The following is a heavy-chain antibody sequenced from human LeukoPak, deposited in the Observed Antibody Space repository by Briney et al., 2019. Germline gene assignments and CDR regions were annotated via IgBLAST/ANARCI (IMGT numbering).Heavy chain of an antibody. CDR3: XRLKLGAYFDL. D-gene: IGHD3-16*01. J-gene: IGHJ2*01. CDR2: VYNSGDT. V-gene: IGHV4-59*08. CDR1: GGSTSSDY. Sequence: PSETLSLTCTVSGGSTSSDYWSWIRQSPGKGLEWVGYVYNSGDTGKNPSLKSRVTILLDTSKNQCSLKLTSVSAADTAVYYCXRLKLGAYFDLWGRGTLVTVXS.